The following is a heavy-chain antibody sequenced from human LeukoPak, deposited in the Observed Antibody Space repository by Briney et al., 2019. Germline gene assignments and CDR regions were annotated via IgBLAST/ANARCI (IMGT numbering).Heavy chain of an antibody. V-gene: IGHV3-7*01. CDR1: GFTFNSYW. CDR3: AKPITISGATDAFGI. CDR2: IKQDGSEK. Sequence: PGGSLRLSCVASGFTFNSYWMNWVRQAPGKGLEWVANIKQDGSEKYYVDSVKGRFTISRDNAKNSLYLQMNSLRAEDTAIYYCAKPITISGATDAFGIWGQGTMVTVSS. J-gene: IGHJ3*02. D-gene: IGHD3-3*01.